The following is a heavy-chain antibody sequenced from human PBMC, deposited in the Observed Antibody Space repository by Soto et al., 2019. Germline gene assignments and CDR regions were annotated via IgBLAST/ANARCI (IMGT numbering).Heavy chain of an antibody. CDR1: GYTFTSYG. J-gene: IGHJ4*02. D-gene: IGHD6-19*01. CDR3: ARVDSSGWYVIDY. CDR2: ISAYNGKI. V-gene: IGHV1-18*04. Sequence: QVQLVQPGAEVKKPGASVKVSCKASGYTFTSYGISWVRQAPGQGLEWMGWISAYNGKINYAQHLQGRVTMTTDTSTNTAYMDLRSLRSDDTAVYYCARVDSSGWYVIDYWGQGTLVTVSS.